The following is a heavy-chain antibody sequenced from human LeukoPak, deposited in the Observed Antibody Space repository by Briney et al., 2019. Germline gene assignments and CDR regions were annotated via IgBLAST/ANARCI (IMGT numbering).Heavy chain of an antibody. CDR3: ARVASSSWFDP. D-gene: IGHD6-6*01. CDR1: GGSISSSSYY. Sequence: SETLSLTCTVSGGSISSSSYYWGWIRQHPGKGLEWIGYIYYSGSTYYNPSLKSRVTISVDTSKNQFSLKLSSVTAADTAVYYCARVASSSWFDPWGQGTLVTVSS. CDR2: IYYSGST. J-gene: IGHJ5*02. V-gene: IGHV4-31*03.